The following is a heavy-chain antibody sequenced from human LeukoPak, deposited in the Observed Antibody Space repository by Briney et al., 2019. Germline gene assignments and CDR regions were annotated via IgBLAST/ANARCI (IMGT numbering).Heavy chain of an antibody. Sequence: PGGSLRLSCPASGFTFSSYAMRWVRQAPGKGLEWVAVISYDGSNKYYADSVKGRFTISRDNSKDTLYLQMNSMRAEDTAVYYCAXPXXXXXYRXXXXXQHWXQGTLVTV. V-gene: IGHV3-30-3*01. CDR1: GFTFSSYA. CDR2: ISYDGSNK. J-gene: IGHJ1*01. CDR3: AXPXXXXXYRXXXXXQH.